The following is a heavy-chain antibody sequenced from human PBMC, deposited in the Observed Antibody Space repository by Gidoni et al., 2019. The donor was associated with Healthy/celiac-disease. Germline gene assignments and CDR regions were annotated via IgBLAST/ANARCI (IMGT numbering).Heavy chain of an antibody. D-gene: IGHD3-22*01. V-gene: IGHV3-7*03. CDR1: GFTFSSYW. J-gene: IGHJ5*02. CDR3: ARRYDSSGYHDLNWFDP. Sequence: EVQLVESGGGLVQPGGSLRLSCAASGFTFSSYWMSWVRQAPGKGLEWVANIKQDGSEKYYVDSVKGRFTISRDNVKNSLYLQMNSLRAEDTAVYYCARRYDSSGYHDLNWFDPWGQGTLVTVSS. CDR2: IKQDGSEK.